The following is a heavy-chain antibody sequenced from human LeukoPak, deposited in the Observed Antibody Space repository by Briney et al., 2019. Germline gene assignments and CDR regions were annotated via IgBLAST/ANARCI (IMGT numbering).Heavy chain of an antibody. J-gene: IGHJ4*01. D-gene: IGHD6-13*01. V-gene: IGHV4-4*07. Sequence: PSETLSLACTVSGGSINTYYWSWIRQPAGKGLEWIGLISTSGSPNYNPSLKSRVTISVDKSKNQFSLKLSSVTAADTAVYFCARGYSRSWHDYWGHGTLVTVSS. CDR2: ISTSGSP. CDR3: ARGYSRSWHDY. CDR1: GGSINTYY.